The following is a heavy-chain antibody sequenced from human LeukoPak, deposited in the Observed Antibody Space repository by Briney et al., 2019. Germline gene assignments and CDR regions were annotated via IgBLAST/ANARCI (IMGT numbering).Heavy chain of an antibody. Sequence: SETLSLTCTVSGGSISSGDYYWSWLRQPPGTGLEWLGYIYYSGSTYYNPSLKSRVTISVDTSKNQFSLKLNSVTAADTAVYYCAREMYYYGSGSYPNNYDGFDIWGQGTMVTVSS. CDR1: GGSISSGDYY. J-gene: IGHJ3*02. CDR3: AREMYYYGSGSYPNNYDGFDI. CDR2: IYYSGST. V-gene: IGHV4-30-4*08. D-gene: IGHD3-10*01.